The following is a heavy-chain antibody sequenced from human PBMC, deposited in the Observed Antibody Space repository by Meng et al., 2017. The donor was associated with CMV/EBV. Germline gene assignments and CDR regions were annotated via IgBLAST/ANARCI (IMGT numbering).Heavy chain of an antibody. CDR1: VGSISSSSYY. J-gene: IGHJ4*02. D-gene: IGHD3-10*01. CDR3: VTWLWFGELSGYYFDY. CDR2: IYYSGST. Sequence: LPVQESGPGVVKPSATLSLTCTVSVGSISSSSYYWGWIRQPPGKGLEWIGSIYYSGSTYYNPSLKSRVTISVDTSKNQFSLKLSSVTAADTAVYYCVTWLWFGELSGYYFDYWGQGTLVTVSS. V-gene: IGHV4-39*07.